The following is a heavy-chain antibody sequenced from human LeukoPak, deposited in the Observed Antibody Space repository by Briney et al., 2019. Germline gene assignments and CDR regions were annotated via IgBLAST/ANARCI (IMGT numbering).Heavy chain of an antibody. J-gene: IGHJ6*02. Sequence: PSETLSLTCTVSGGSISSGGYYWSWIRQHPGKGLEWIGYIYYSGSTYYNPSLKSRVTISVDTSKNQFSLKLSSVTAADTAVYYCARDSYYDSSGYYGLGYYYGMDVWGQGTTVTVSS. CDR1: GGSISSGGYY. CDR2: IYYSGST. V-gene: IGHV4-31*03. D-gene: IGHD3-22*01. CDR3: ARDSYYDSSGYYGLGYYYGMDV.